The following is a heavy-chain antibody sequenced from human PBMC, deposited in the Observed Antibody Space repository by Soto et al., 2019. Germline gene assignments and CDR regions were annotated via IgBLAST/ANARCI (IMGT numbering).Heavy chain of an antibody. CDR1: GGSFSGYY. V-gene: IGHV4-34*02. CDR2: INLSGGT. D-gene: IGHD5-12*01. Sequence: QVQLQQWGAGLLKPSETLSLTCGVYGGSFSGYYWSWIRQSPGKGLEWIGEINLSGGTNHNPALKRRVSLSVDTSKNQFSLKLSSVTAADTAIYYCTRGRRATGVGYWGQGSLVTVSS. CDR3: TRGRRATGVGY. J-gene: IGHJ4*02.